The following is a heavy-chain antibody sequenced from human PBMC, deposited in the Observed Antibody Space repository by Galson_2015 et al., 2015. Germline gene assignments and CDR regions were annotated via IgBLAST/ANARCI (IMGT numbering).Heavy chain of an antibody. Sequence: SVKVSCKASGYTFTSYYIHWVRQAPGQGLEWMGLINTSGGTTRNAQKIQGRVTMARDTSTSTVYMELRSLRSEDTAVYYCARARTGRFSMIEVSPEDAFDLWGQGTVVTVSS. J-gene: IGHJ3*01. D-gene: IGHD3-22*01. CDR1: GYTFTSYY. V-gene: IGHV1-46*01. CDR2: INTSGGTT. CDR3: ARARTGRFSMIEVSPEDAFDL.